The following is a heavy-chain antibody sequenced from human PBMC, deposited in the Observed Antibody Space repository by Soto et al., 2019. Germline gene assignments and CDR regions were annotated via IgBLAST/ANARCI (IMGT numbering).Heavy chain of an antibody. D-gene: IGHD6-19*01. Sequence: QVQLVQSGAEVKKPGSSVKVSCKASGGTFSNYAISWVRQAPGHGLEWMGGITPFFGTANYAQKFQGRVTITADESMSTAYMELSRLRSEDTAVYYCAQTLGLAVAGPGRFDLWGRGTLVTVSS. V-gene: IGHV1-69*12. CDR1: GGTFSNYA. CDR3: AQTLGLAVAGPGRFDL. CDR2: ITPFFGTA. J-gene: IGHJ2*01.